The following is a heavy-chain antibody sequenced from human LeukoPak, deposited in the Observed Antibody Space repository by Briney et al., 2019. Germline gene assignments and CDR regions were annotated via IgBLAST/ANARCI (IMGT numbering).Heavy chain of an antibody. D-gene: IGHD6-19*01. CDR2: INASGGNT. V-gene: IGHV3-23*01. J-gene: IGHJ5*02. CDR1: GFTFGDDY. CDR3: AKPISGGLAVSADWFDP. Sequence: GGSLRLSCAVSGFTFGDDYMSWIRQAPGKRLQWVSTINASGGNTYYAESVRGRFTISRDNSKDTLYLQLNSLTAEDTAIYYCAKPISGGLAVSADWFDPWGQGTLVAVSS.